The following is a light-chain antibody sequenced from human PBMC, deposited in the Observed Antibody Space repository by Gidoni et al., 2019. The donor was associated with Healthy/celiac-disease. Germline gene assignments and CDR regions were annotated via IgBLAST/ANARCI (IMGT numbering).Light chain of an antibody. CDR3: QQYNNWPSIT. J-gene: IGKJ5*01. V-gene: IGKV3D-15*01. CDR2: GAA. Sequence: EIVLTHSPATLSVSPGERATLSCRASQSVSSNLAWYQQQPGQAPRLLIYGAATRATGIPARFSGSGSGTEFTLTISSLQSEDFAVYYCQQYNNWPSITFGQGTRLEIK. CDR1: QSVSSN.